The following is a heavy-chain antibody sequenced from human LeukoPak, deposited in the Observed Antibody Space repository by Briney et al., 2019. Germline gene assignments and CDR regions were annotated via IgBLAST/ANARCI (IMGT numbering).Heavy chain of an antibody. CDR3: ARHHYYDSSGYYSRPAVRNAFDI. CDR1: GGSISSYY. J-gene: IGHJ3*02. D-gene: IGHD3-22*01. V-gene: IGHV4-59*08. Sequence: SETLSLTCTVSGGSISSYYWSWIRQPPGKGLEWIGYIYYSGSTNYNPSLKSRVTISVDTSKNQFSLKLSSVTAADTAVYYCARHHYYDSSGYYSRPAVRNAFDIWGQGTMVTVSS. CDR2: IYYSGST.